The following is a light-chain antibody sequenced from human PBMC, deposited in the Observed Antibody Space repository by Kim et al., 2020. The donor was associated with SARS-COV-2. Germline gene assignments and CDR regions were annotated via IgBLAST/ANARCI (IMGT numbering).Light chain of an antibody. CDR1: QSIATS. V-gene: IGKV1-39*01. CDR3: QQSNTWPLT. J-gene: IGKJ4*01. CDR2: ATS. Sequence: DIQLTQSPPSLSASLGDRVTITCRASQSIATSLNWYQQKHGTTPNRLIYATSNLQGGVPSRFSGSGSGTDFTLTISSLHPEDFATYYCQQSNTWPLTFGGGTKVDIK.